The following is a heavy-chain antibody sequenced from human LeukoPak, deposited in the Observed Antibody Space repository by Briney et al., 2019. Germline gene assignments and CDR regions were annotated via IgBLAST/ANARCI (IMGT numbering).Heavy chain of an antibody. CDR3: ARHIYYCQSRLQP. D-gene: IGHD3-22*01. V-gene: IGHV4-4*07. J-gene: IGHJ1*01. Sequence: SETLSLTCTVSGVSLSSYYWSWIRQPAGKGLDWIGRIYTGGSTSGSTNYNPSLKSRVTISVDTSKNQFSLKLSSVTASNTAVHYCARHIYYCQSRLQPCGQGTLVTVSS. CDR1: GVSLSSYY. CDR2: IYTGGSTSGST.